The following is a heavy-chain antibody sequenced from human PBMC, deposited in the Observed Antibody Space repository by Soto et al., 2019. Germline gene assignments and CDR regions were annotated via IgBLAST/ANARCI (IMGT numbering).Heavy chain of an antibody. J-gene: IGHJ6*02. Sequence: QVQLVESGGGVVQPGRSLRLSCAASGFTFSSYGMHWVRQAPGKGLEWVAVIWYDGSNKYYADSVKGRFTISRDNSKNTXYLQMXSLRAEDTAVYYCARRDSGSYYYYGMDVWG. CDR3: ARRDSGSYYYYGMDV. CDR1: GFTFSSYG. V-gene: IGHV3-33*01. D-gene: IGHD1-26*01. CDR2: IWYDGSNK.